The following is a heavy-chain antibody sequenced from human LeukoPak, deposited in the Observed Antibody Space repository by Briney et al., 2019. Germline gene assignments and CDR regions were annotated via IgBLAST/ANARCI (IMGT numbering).Heavy chain of an antibody. Sequence: PSETLSLTCTVSGGSISSYYWSWIRQPPRKGLEWIGYIYYSGSTNYNPSLKSRVTISVDTSKNQFSLKLSSVTAADTAVYYCARGPSGAEFDYWGQGTLVTVSS. J-gene: IGHJ4*02. V-gene: IGHV4-59*12. D-gene: IGHD6-19*01. CDR2: IYYSGST. CDR3: ARGPSGAEFDY. CDR1: GGSISSYY.